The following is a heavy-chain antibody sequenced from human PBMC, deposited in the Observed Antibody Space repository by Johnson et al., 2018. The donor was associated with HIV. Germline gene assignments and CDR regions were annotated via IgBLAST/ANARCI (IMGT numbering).Heavy chain of an antibody. CDR1: GLTFSSYG. Sequence: QMLLVESGGGVVQPGRSLRLSCAASGLTFSSYGMHWVRQAPGKGLEWVAVISYDGSNKYYADSVKGRFTISRDNSKNTLYLQRNSLKSEDTAVYYCARDYGRGSRSGNWQQLATDAFDIWGQGTMVTVSS. D-gene: IGHD6-13*01. V-gene: IGHV3-30*03. CDR2: ISYDGSNK. J-gene: IGHJ3*02. CDR3: ARDYGRGSRSGNWQQLATDAFDI.